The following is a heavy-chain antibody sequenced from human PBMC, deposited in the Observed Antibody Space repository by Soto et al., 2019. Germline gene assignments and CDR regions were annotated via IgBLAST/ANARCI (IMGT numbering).Heavy chain of an antibody. CDR1: GGSISSSSYY. CDR3: ARTRAVWFDP. CDR2: IYYSGST. Sequence: SETLSLSCTVSGGSISSSSYYWGWIRQPPGKGLEWIGSIYYSGSTYYNPSLKSRVTISVDTSKNQFSLKLSSVTAADTAVYYCARTRAVWFDPWGQGTLVTVSS. V-gene: IGHV4-39*01. J-gene: IGHJ5*02. D-gene: IGHD6-19*01.